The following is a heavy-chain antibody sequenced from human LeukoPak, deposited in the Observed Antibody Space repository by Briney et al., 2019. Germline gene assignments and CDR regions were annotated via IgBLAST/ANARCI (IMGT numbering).Heavy chain of an antibody. Sequence: PGGSLRLSCAASGFTFSSYAMSWVRQAPGKGLEWVSAISGGGGSTYYADSVKGRFTISRDNSKNTLYLQMNSLRAEDTAVYYCANRYGDYPGYWGQGTLVTVSS. CDR2: ISGGGGST. V-gene: IGHV3-23*01. CDR1: GFTFSSYA. CDR3: ANRYGDYPGY. D-gene: IGHD4-17*01. J-gene: IGHJ4*02.